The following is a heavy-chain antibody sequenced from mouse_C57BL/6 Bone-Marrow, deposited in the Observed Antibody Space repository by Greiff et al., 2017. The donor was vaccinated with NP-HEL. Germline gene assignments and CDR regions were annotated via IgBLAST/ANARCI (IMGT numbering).Heavy chain of an antibody. Sequence: VQLQQSGPELVKPGASVKISCKASGYTFTDYYMNWVKQSHGKSLEWIGDINPNNGGTSYNQKFKGKATLTVDKSSSTAYMELRSLTSEDSAVYYCARSLPHYGSSSWFAYWGQGTLVTVSA. CDR2: INPNNGGT. CDR3: ARSLPHYGSSSWFAY. D-gene: IGHD1-1*01. J-gene: IGHJ3*01. V-gene: IGHV1-26*01. CDR1: GYTFTDYY.